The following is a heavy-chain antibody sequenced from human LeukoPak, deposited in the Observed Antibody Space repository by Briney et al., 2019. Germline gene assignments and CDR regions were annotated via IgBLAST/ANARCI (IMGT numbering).Heavy chain of an antibody. D-gene: IGHD1-26*01. CDR1: GFTFSSIA. CDR3: AKDLGRYRNNFFDY. J-gene: IGHJ4*02. V-gene: IGHV3-23*01. CDR2: ISGSGGGT. Sequence: PGGSLRLSCAASGFTFSSIAMSCVRQAPHKGLEWVSTISGSGGGTYYADSVKGRFTISRDDSKNTLYLQMNSLRADDPAVYYCAKDLGRYRNNFFDYWGQGNLVTVSS.